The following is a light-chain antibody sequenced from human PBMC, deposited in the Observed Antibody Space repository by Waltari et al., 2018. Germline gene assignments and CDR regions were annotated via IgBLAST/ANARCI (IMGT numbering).Light chain of an antibody. J-gene: IGKJ1*01. CDR1: QSIVVW. CDR2: KAS. CDR3: LQYNSYPWT. V-gene: IGKV1-5*03. Sequence: DIQVTLSPPTLPASVGDRVTITCRASQSIVVWLAWYQQKPGKAPRLLIYKASYLESGVPSRFSGSGSGTEFTLTISSLQADDFATYYCLQYNSYPWTFGQGTKVEIK.